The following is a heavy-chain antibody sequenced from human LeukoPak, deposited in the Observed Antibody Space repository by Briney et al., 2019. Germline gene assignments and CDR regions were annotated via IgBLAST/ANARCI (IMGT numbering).Heavy chain of an antibody. D-gene: IGHD3-22*01. CDR1: GFTFTSYG. CDR3: AKDLGDSGGYNPFDF. J-gene: IGHJ4*02. V-gene: IGHV3-23*01. Sequence: PGGSLRLSCVASGFTFTSYGMSWVRQAPGKRLEWVSGISGSGDATYYAGSVKGRFTISRDNSKNTLFLQMSSLRAEDTAIYYCAKDLGDSGGYNPFDFWGQGTLVTVSS. CDR2: ISGSGDAT.